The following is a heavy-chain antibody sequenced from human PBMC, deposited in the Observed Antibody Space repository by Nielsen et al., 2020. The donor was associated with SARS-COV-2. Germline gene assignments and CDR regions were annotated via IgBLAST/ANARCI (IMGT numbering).Heavy chain of an antibody. Sequence: GGSLRLSCGASGFTFSNHWIHWVRQGPGTGLVWVSYINNDGTHTLYADSVKGRFTVSRDNAKNTLYLQMNSLRADDTAVYYCARGGAGAVDIWGQGTMVTVSS. V-gene: IGHV3-74*01. J-gene: IGHJ3*02. D-gene: IGHD1-26*01. CDR1: GFTFSNHW. CDR3: ARGGAGAVDI. CDR2: INNDGTHT.